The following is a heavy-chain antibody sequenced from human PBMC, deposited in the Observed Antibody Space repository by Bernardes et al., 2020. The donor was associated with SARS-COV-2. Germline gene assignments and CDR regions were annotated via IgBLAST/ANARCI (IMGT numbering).Heavy chain of an antibody. V-gene: IGHV4-34*01. J-gene: IGHJ4*02. CDR1: GGSFSGYY. D-gene: IGHD4-17*01. CDR2: INHSGST. Sequence: SETLSLTCAVYGGSFSGYYWSWIRQPPGKGLEWIGEINHSGSTNYNPSLKSRVTISVDTSKNQFSLKLSSVTAADTAVYYCARESVTLMGDRVAIPNYFDYWGQGTLVTVSS. CDR3: ARESVTLMGDRVAIPNYFDY.